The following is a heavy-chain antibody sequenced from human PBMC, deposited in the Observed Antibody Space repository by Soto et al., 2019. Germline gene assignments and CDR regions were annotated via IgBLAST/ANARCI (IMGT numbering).Heavy chain of an antibody. CDR2: IYYSGST. D-gene: IGHD6-19*01. V-gene: IGHV4-61*01. Sequence: SETLSLTWTVSGGSVSSGSYYWSWIRQPPGKGLEWIGYIYYSGSTNYNPSLKSRVTISVDTSKNQFSLKLSSVTAADTAVYYCARVAESKQWLDPWGQGTLVTVSS. CDR1: GGSVSSGSYY. J-gene: IGHJ5*02. CDR3: ARVAESKQWLDP.